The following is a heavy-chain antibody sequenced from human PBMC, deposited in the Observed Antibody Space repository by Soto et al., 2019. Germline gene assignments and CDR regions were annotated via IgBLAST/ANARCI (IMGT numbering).Heavy chain of an antibody. CDR3: AREMGTWLFNSVLDP. CDR1: GAPISSYC. CDR2: LCYSGNT. J-gene: IGHJ5*02. D-gene: IGHD1-1*01. Sequence: PSETLSLTCTVSGAPISSYCWSWMRQPPGKGLQWIGYLCYSGNTNYNPSLKSRVTISVDTSKNQFSLNLRSVTAADTAVYYCAREMGTWLFNSVLDPWGLGTLVTVSS. V-gene: IGHV4-59*01.